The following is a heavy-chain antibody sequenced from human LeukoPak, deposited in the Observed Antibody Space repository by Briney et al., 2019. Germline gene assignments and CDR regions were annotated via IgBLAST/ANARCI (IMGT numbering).Heavy chain of an antibody. D-gene: IGHD1-26*01. Sequence: PGGSLRLSCAASGFTFSSYGMHWVRQAPGKGLEWVAVISYDGSNKYYADSVKGRFTISRDNSKNTLYLQMNSLRAEDTAVYYCARDGIVGGHYFDYWGQGTLVTVSS. CDR2: ISYDGSNK. CDR3: ARDGIVGGHYFDY. V-gene: IGHV3-30*03. CDR1: GFTFSSYG. J-gene: IGHJ4*02.